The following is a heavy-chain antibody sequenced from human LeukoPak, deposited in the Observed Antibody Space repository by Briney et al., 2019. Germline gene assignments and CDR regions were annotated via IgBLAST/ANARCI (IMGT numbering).Heavy chain of an antibody. D-gene: IGHD3-22*01. CDR1: GGSFSGYY. CDR3: ARCYYDSSGYYYYYYYMTS. Sequence: SETLSLTCAVYGGSFSGYYWSWIRQPPGKGLEWIGYIYYSGSTNYNPSLKSRVTISVDTSKNQFSLKLSSVTAADTAVYYCARCYYDSSGYYYYYYYMTSGAKGPRSPSP. CDR2: IYYSGST. V-gene: IGHV4-59*01. J-gene: IGHJ6*03.